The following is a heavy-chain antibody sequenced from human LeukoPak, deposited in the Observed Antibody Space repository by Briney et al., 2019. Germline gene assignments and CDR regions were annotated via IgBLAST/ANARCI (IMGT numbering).Heavy chain of an antibody. CDR1: GFTFSSYA. D-gene: IGHD1-26*01. Sequence: PGGSLRLSCAASGFTFSSYAMSWVRQAPGKGLEWVSAISGSGGSTYYADSVKGRFTISRDNSKNTLYLQMYSLRAEDTAVYYCAKLQLWELLFPFDYWGQGTLVTVSS. CDR2: ISGSGGST. CDR3: AKLQLWELLFPFDY. V-gene: IGHV3-23*01. J-gene: IGHJ4*02.